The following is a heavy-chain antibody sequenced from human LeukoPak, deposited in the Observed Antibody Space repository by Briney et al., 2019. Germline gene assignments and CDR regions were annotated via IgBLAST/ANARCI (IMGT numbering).Heavy chain of an antibody. Sequence: PSETLPLTCTVSGGSITSSTYYWARVRQPPGKGLEWIGSIYYSGITYYNPSLKSRVTISVDTSKNQFSLKLSSVTAADTAVYYCARKGFYSSSWLDYWGQGTLVTVSS. J-gene: IGHJ4*02. CDR3: ARKGFYSSSWLDY. CDR1: GGSITSSTYY. D-gene: IGHD6-13*01. V-gene: IGHV4-39*01. CDR2: IYYSGIT.